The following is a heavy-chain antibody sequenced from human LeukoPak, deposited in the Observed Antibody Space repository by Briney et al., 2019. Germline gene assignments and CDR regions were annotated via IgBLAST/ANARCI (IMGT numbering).Heavy chain of an antibody. V-gene: IGHV4-59*01. J-gene: IGHJ4*02. CDR1: GGSISGFY. CDR2: IYYSGSA. CDR3: ARDRDSSGWFDY. Sequence: SETLSLTCTVSGGSISGFYWGWIRQPPGKGLEWIGFIYYSGSANYNPSLKSRVTMSVDMSKNQFSLKLTSVTAADTAFYYCARDRDSSGWFDYWGQGALDTVSS. D-gene: IGHD6-19*01.